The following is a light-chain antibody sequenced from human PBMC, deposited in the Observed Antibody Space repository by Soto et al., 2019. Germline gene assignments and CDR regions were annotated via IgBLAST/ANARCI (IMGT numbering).Light chain of an antibody. J-gene: IGKJ2*01. Sequence: DIQMTQSPSTLSASVGDRVTITCRASQSSDRWLAWYQQKPGKAPKLLIYRASSLESGVPSRFSGSGSGTEFTLTISSLQPDDFATYYCQQYKTYMYNFAQGTKLEIK. CDR3: QQYKTYMYN. CDR2: RAS. V-gene: IGKV1-5*03. CDR1: QSSDRW.